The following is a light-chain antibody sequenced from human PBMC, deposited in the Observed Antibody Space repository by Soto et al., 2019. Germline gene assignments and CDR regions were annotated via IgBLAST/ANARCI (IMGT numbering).Light chain of an antibody. Sequence: DIQMTQSPSTLSASVGDRVTITCRASQSISSWLAWYQQKSGKAPKLLIYDASRLESGVPSRFRGSGSGTEFTLTISSLQPDDFATYYCQQYNSYSYTFGQGTKLEIE. CDR2: DAS. CDR3: QQYNSYSYT. V-gene: IGKV1-5*01. CDR1: QSISSW. J-gene: IGKJ2*01.